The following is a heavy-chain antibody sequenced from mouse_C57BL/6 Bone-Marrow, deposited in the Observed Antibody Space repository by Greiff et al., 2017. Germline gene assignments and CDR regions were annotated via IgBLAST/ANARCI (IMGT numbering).Heavy chain of an antibody. CDR3: ASQAYCDGSRGGAMDY. CDR2: IWSGGST. J-gene: IGHJ4*01. CDR1: GFSLTSYG. Sequence: VKLVESGPGLVQPSQSLSITCTVSGFSLTSYGVHWVRQSPGKGLEWLGVIWSGGSTDYNAAFISRLSISKDTSKSQVFFKMNSLQADDTAIYYCASQAYCDGSRGGAMDYWGQGTSVTVSS. V-gene: IGHV2-2*01. D-gene: IGHD1-1*01.